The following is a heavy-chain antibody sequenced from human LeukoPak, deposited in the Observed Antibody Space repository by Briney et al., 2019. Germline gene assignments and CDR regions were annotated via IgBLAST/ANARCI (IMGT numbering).Heavy chain of an antibody. J-gene: IGHJ3*02. CDR3: AREYSGSWYQPYDAFDI. CDR2: ISGSGGST. V-gene: IGHV3-23*01. D-gene: IGHD6-13*01. CDR1: GFTFSSYA. Sequence: GGSLRLSCAASGFTFSSYAMSWVRQAPGKGLEWVSAISGSGGSTYYADSVKGRFTISRDNSKNTLYLQMNSLRAEDTAVYYCAREYSGSWYQPYDAFDIWGQGTMVTVSS.